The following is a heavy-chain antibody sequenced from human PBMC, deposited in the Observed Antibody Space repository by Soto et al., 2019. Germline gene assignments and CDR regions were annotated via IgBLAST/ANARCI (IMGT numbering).Heavy chain of an antibody. CDR1: GFTFSSYG. CDR2: ISYDGSNK. J-gene: IGHJ4*02. CDR3: AKTVVIIEYYFDY. Sequence: QVQLVESGGGVVQPGRSLRLSCAASGFTFSSYGMHWVRQAPGKGLEWVAVISYDGSNKYYADSVKGRFTISRDNSKNTLYLQMNSLRAEDTAVYYCAKTVVIIEYYFDYWGQGTLVTVSS. V-gene: IGHV3-30*18. D-gene: IGHD3-3*01.